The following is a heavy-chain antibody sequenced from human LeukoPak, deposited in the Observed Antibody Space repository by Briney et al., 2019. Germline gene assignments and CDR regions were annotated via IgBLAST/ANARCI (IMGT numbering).Heavy chain of an antibody. CDR2: IKQDGSEK. CDR1: GFTFSSYW. J-gene: IGHJ6*03. V-gene: IGHV3-7*01. CDR3: ARDRSSPYWLHYYYYYMDV. Sequence: GGSLRLSCAASGFTFSSYWMSWVRQAPGKGLEWVANIKQDGSEKYYVDSVKGRFTISRDNAKNSLYLQMNSLRAEDTAVYYCARDRSSPYWLHYYYYYMDVWGKGTTVTVSS. D-gene: IGHD6-13*01.